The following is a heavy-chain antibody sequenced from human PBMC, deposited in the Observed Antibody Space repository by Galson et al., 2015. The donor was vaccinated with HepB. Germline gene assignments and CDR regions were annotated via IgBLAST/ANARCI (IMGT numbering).Heavy chain of an antibody. Sequence: SVKVSCKASGGTFSSYAISWVRQAPGQGLEWMGGIIPIFGTANYAQKFQGRVTITADESTSTAYMELSSLRSEDTAVYYCARLVRLRFLEWSPFDYWGQGTLVTVSS. D-gene: IGHD3-3*01. V-gene: IGHV1-69*13. CDR2: IIPIFGTA. CDR3: ARLVRLRFLEWSPFDY. CDR1: GGTFSSYA. J-gene: IGHJ4*02.